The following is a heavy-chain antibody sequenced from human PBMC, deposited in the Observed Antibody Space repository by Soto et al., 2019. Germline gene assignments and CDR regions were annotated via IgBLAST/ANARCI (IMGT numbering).Heavy chain of an antibody. CDR2: IKQDGSEK. J-gene: IGHJ6*02. Sequence: EVQLVESGGGLVKPGGSLRLSCAASGFTFSSYWLSWVRQAPGKGLEWVANIKQDGSEKYYVDSVKGRFTISRDNAKNSLYLQMNSLRAEDTAVYYCARYGYGDYYYGMDVWGQGTTVTVSS. CDR1: GFTFSSYW. V-gene: IGHV3-7*03. D-gene: IGHD4-17*01. CDR3: ARYGYGDYYYGMDV.